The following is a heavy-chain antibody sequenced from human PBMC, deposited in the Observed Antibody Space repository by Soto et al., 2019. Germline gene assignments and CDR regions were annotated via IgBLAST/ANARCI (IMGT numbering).Heavy chain of an antibody. J-gene: IGHJ4*02. Sequence: PGGSLRLSCAASGFTFSNAWMSWVRQAPGKGLEWVGRIKSKTDGGTTDYAAPVKGRFTISRDDSKNTLYLQMNSLKTEDTAVYYCYKHQTLTPRLLDYWGQGTLVTVSS. CDR3: YKHQTLTPRLLDY. CDR1: GFTFSNAW. V-gene: IGHV3-15*01. D-gene: IGHD3-10*01. CDR2: IKSKTDGGTT.